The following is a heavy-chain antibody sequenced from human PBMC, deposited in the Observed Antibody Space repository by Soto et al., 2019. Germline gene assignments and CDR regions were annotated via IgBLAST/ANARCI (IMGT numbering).Heavy chain of an antibody. V-gene: IGHV3-11*01. CDR3: ARTRGDSSGVYYFDY. Sequence: GGSLRLSCAASGFSFSDYNMSWIRQAPGKGLEWVSYISSSGSIINYADSVKGRFTISRDNAKNSLYLQMSSLRAEDTAVYYCARTRGDSSGVYYFDYWGQGTLVTVSS. D-gene: IGHD3-22*01. CDR1: GFSFSDYN. J-gene: IGHJ4*02. CDR2: ISSSGSII.